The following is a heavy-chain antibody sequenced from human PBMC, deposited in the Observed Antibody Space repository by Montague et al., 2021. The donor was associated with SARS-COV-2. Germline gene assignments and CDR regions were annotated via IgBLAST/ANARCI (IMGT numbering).Heavy chain of an antibody. CDR3: ARESLFGVIKSVVLDV. CDR1: GFTFSSHS. Sequence: SLRLSCAASGFTFSSHSMNWVRQAPGKGLEWVASISSSSNYRYHGDSLKGRFTISRDDAKNSLYLQLNSLRAEDTAVYYCARESLFGVIKSVVLDVWGQGTTVTVSS. V-gene: IGHV3-21*06. CDR2: ISSSSNYR. D-gene: IGHD3-10*02. J-gene: IGHJ6*02.